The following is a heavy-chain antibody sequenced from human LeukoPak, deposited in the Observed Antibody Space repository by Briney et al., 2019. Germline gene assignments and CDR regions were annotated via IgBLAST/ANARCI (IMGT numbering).Heavy chain of an antibody. CDR2: MNRDGSEV. J-gene: IGHJ4*02. CDR1: GFPFAPFW. D-gene: IGHD6-6*01. CDR3: ARVRYSSSSDY. V-gene: IGHV3-7*05. Sequence: GGSLRLSCAASGFPFAPFWMTWVRQAPGKGPEFVATMNRDGSEVAYGNSVRGRFTISRDNAKNSLYLQMYSLRAEDTAVYYCARVRYSSSSDYWGQGTLVTVSS.